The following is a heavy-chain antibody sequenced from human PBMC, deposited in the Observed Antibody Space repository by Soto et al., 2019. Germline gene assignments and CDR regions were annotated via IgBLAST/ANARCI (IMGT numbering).Heavy chain of an antibody. Sequence: PSETLSLTCTVSGGSISSYYWSWIRQPPGKGLEWIGYIYYSGSTNYNPSLKSRVTISVDTSKNQFSLKLSSVTAADTAVYYCARTPTDFWGQGTQVTVSS. CDR3: ARTPTDF. CDR2: IYYSGST. CDR1: GGSISSYY. J-gene: IGHJ4*02. V-gene: IGHV4-59*01.